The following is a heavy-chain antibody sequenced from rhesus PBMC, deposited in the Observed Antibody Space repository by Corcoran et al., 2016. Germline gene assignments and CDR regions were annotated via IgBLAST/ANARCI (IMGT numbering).Heavy chain of an antibody. V-gene: IGHV5-2*01. CDR1: RSKYISYW. CDR3: AKDRRSGSWDGEYFDS. J-gene: IGHJ4*01. Sequence: LVQSGAEVQGTGDYLKISCKTSRSKYISYWITWVRKRAGKGLEWVGAIDPSYSGSLDRPSFQGHVTISADMSISTSYLQWNSLKASDSATDYCAKDRRSGSWDGEYFDSGVQGVLVTVSS. D-gene: IGHD6-25*01. CDR2: IDPSYSGS.